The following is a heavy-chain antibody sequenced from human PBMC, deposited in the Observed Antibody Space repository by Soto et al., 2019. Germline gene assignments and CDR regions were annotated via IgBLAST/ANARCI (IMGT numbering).Heavy chain of an antibody. D-gene: IGHD4-4*01. CDR3: ARVVMTTVPASFYYGLDV. CDR1: GGTFSTYG. CDR2: IIPLIGTA. J-gene: IGHJ6*02. Sequence: QVQLVQSGAEVRKPGSSVTVSCKASGGTFSTYGITWVRQAPGQGLEWMGNIIPLIGTANYAQRFRGRVPMTADESTTTAYMELTSLRSEDTAVYYCARVVMTTVPASFYYGLDVWGQGTTVTVSS. V-gene: IGHV1-69*18.